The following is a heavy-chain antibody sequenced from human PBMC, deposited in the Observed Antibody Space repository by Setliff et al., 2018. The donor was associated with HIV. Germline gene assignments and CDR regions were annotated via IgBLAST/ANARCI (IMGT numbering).Heavy chain of an antibody. Sequence: SETLSLTCTVSGGSINSYIWNWIRQPPGKGPEWLGYIYYTGSTNYNPALESRIILSVDTSKNQFSLTLNSVTAADTAIYYCAGVNYYDTSGLRAEYFQLWGQGTQVTVS. D-gene: IGHD3-22*01. CDR1: GGSINSYI. J-gene: IGHJ1*01. V-gene: IGHV4-59*01. CDR3: AGVNYYDTSGLRAEYFQL. CDR2: IYYTGST.